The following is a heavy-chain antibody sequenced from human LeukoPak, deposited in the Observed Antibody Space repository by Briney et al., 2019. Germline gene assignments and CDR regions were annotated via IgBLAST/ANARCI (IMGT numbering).Heavy chain of an antibody. CDR3: ARGYCSGGSCYYFDL. CDR2: IYYTGST. Sequence: PSETLSLTCTVSGGSINSYYWNWIRQPPGKGLEWIGFIYYTGSTNYNLSLKSRVTISLDTSKNQFSLRLNSVTAADTAVYYCARGYCSGGSCYYFDLWGRGTLVTVSS. D-gene: IGHD2-15*01. V-gene: IGHV4-59*01. J-gene: IGHJ2*01. CDR1: GGSINSYY.